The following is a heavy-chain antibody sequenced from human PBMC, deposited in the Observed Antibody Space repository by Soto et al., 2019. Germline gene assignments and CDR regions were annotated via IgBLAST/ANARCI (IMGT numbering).Heavy chain of an antibody. D-gene: IGHD2-2*01. CDR3: AAPKQLSMGYYYGMDV. CDR1: GYSFTSYW. J-gene: IGHJ6*02. CDR2: IDPSDSYT. V-gene: IGHV5-10-1*01. Sequence: PGESLKISCKGSGYSFTSYWISWVRQMPGKGLEWMGRIDPSDSYTNYSPSFQGHVTISADKSISTAYLQWSSLKASDTAMYYCAAPKQLSMGYYYGMDVWGQGTTVTAP.